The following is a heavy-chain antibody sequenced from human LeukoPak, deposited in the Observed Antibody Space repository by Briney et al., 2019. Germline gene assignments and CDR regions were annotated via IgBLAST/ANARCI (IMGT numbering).Heavy chain of an antibody. J-gene: IGHJ4*02. CDR3: ARDLFGELRSRPDY. CDR1: GYTFTGYY. V-gene: IGHV1-2*06. CDR2: INPNSGGT. Sequence: GASVKVSCKASGYTFTGYYIHWVRQAPGQGLEWMGRINPNSGGTNYAQKFQGRVTMTRDTSISTAYMELSRLRSDDTAVYYCARDLFGELRSRPDYWGQGTLVTVSS. D-gene: IGHD3-3*01.